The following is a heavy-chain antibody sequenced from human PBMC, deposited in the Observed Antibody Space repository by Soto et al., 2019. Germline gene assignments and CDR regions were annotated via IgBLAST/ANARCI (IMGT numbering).Heavy chain of an antibody. V-gene: IGHV4-39*01. CDR1: GGSISSSSYY. D-gene: IGHD4-17*01. Sequence: QLQLQESGPGLVKPSETLSLTCTVSGGSISSSSYYWGWIRQPPGKGLEWIGSIYYSGSTYYNPSLKSRVTISVDTSKNQFSLKLSSVTAADTAVYYCARQDYGDSLFDYWGQGTLVTVSS. CDR3: ARQDYGDSLFDY. CDR2: IYYSGST. J-gene: IGHJ4*02.